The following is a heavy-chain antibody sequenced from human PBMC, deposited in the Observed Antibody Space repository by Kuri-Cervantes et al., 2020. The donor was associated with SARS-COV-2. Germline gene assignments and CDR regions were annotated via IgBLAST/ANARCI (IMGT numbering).Heavy chain of an antibody. V-gene: IGHV4-30-4*08. J-gene: IGHJ4*02. Sequence: SETLSLTCAVYGGSFSGYYWSWIRQPPGKGLEWIGYIYYSGSTYYNPSLKSRVTISVDTSKNQFSLKLSSVTAADTAVYYCARGDYGGTFCDYWGQGTLVTVSS. CDR3: ARGDYGGTFCDY. CDR2: IYYSGST. CDR1: GGSFSGYY. D-gene: IGHD4-23*01.